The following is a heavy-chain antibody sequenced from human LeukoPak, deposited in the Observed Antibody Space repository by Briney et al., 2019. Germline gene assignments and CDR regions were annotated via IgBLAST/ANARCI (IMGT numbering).Heavy chain of an antibody. D-gene: IGHD6-19*01. CDR3: ARGVKWYSSGWYAFDI. Sequence: SETLSLTCAVYGGSFSGYYWSWIRQPPGKGLEWIGEINHSGSTNYNPSLKSRVTISVDTSKNQFSLKLSSVTAADTAVYYCARGVKWYSSGWYAFDIWGQGTTVTVSS. J-gene: IGHJ3*02. CDR2: INHSGST. V-gene: IGHV4-34*01. CDR1: GGSFSGYY.